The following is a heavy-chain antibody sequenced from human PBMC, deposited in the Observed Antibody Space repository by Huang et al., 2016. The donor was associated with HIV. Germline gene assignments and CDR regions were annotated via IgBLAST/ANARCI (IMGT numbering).Heavy chain of an antibody. CDR2: INHSGST. CDR3: ARERMMSWLDDHDAFDI. D-gene: IGHD1-1*01. CDR1: GGSFSGYS. J-gene: IGHJ3*02. V-gene: IGHV4-34*01. Sequence: QVQLQQWGAGLLKPSETLSLTCAVYGGSFSGYSWSWLRQSPGKGLEWIGEINHSGSTNYNPSLKSRLTISVDTSKNQFSLKLSSVTAADTAVYYCARERMMSWLDDHDAFDIWGQGTMVTVSS.